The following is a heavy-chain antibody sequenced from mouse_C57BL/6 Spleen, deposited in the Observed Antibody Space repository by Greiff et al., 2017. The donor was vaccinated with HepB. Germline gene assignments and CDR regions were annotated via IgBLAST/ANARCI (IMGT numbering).Heavy chain of an antibody. Sequence: EVQLQQSGPELVKPGASVKISCKASGYTFTDYYMNWVKQSHGQSLEWIGDINPNNGGTSYNQKFKGKATLTVDKSSSTAYIELRSLTSEDSAVYNCARYFDGSSFEEYYFDYWGQGTTLTVSS. CDR3: ARYFDGSSFEEYYFDY. CDR1: GYTFTDYY. CDR2: INPNNGGT. J-gene: IGHJ2*01. V-gene: IGHV1-26*01. D-gene: IGHD1-1*01.